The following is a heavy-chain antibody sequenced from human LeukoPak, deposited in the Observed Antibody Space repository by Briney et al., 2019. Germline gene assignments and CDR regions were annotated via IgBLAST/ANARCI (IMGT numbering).Heavy chain of an antibody. J-gene: IGHJ4*02. CDR2: FDPEDGET. D-gene: IGHD1-26*01. V-gene: IGHV1-24*01. Sequence: ASVKVSCKVSGYTLTELSMHWVRQAPGKGREWMGGFDPEDGETIYAQKFQGRVTMTEDTSTDTAYMELSSLRSEDTAVYYCATENPGGSIPGFDYWGQGTLVTVSS. CDR1: GYTLTELS. CDR3: ATENPGGSIPGFDY.